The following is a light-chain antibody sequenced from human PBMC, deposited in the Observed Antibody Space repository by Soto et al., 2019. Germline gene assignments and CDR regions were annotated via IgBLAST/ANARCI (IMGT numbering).Light chain of an antibody. CDR2: EVS. J-gene: IGLJ3*02. CDR1: SSDVSAYDY. CDR3: SSYTTTNTLWV. Sequence: QSALTQPASVSGSPGQSITISCTGTSSDVSAYDYVSWYQQNPGKAPKLIISEVSDRPSGASNRFSGSKSGNTASLTISGLQAEDEADYFCSSYTTTNTLWVFGGGTKLTVL. V-gene: IGLV2-14*01.